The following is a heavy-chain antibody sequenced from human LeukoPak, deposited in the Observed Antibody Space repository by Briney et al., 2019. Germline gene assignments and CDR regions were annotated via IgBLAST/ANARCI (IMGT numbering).Heavy chain of an antibody. CDR2: IKEDGSEE. V-gene: IGHV3-7*01. CDR3: ARDWLAGDPYHTFDL. CDR1: GFTFSSYW. Sequence: GGSLRLSCAASGFTFSSYWMTWVRQAPGKGLECVANIKEDGSEEYYVDSVKGRFSISRDNAKNSLHLQMNSLRAEDTAVYYCARDWLAGDPYHTFDLWGKGTMVTVSS. D-gene: IGHD1-26*01. J-gene: IGHJ3*01.